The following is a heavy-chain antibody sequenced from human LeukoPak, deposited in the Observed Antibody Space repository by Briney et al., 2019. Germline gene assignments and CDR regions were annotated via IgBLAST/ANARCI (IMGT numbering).Heavy chain of an antibody. CDR1: GYTFTGYY. CDR3: ARVSRYSSSWYSFDY. V-gene: IGHV1-2*02. J-gene: IGHJ4*02. Sequence: ASVKVSCKASGYTFTGYYMHWVRQAPGQGLEWMGWINPNSGGTNCAQKFQGRVTMTRDTSISTAYMELSRLRSDDTAVYYCARVSRYSSSWYSFDYWGQGTLVTVSS. D-gene: IGHD6-13*01. CDR2: INPNSGGT.